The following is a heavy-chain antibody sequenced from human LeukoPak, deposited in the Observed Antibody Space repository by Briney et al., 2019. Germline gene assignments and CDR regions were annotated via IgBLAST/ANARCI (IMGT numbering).Heavy chain of an antibody. CDR2: IYFSGST. CDR1: GGSISSYY. J-gene: IGHJ6*02. V-gene: IGHV4-59*08. CDR3: ARHLMVRFGDGMDV. Sequence: SETLSLTCTVSGGSISSYYWSWIRQPPGKGLEWIGYIYFSGSTNYNPSLKSRVTISVDTSKNQFSLKLGSVTAADTAVYYCARHLMVRFGDGMDVWGQGTTVTVSS. D-gene: IGHD3-10*01.